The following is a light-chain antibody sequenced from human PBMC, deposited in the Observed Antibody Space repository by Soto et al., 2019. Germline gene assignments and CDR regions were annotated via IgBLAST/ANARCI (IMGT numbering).Light chain of an antibody. CDR3: QQYNNWPRT. Sequence: EIVMTQSPATLSVSPGESATLSCRASQSVSSNLAWYQQKPGQAPRLLIYGASTRATGIPARFSGSRSGTEFTLTISSLQSEAFAVYYCQQYNNWPRTFGQGTKVEIK. CDR1: QSVSSN. V-gene: IGKV3-15*01. CDR2: GAS. J-gene: IGKJ1*01.